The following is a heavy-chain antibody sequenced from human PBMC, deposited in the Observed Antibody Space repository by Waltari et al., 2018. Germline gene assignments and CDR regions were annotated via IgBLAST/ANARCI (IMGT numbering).Heavy chain of an antibody. V-gene: IGHV4-4*07. D-gene: IGHD3-10*01. CDR1: GGSISTYY. J-gene: IGHJ6*03. CDR2: IDSTGRT. CDR3: ARLPYNNIYFYYYMDV. Sequence: VQLQESGPGLVKPSETLSLTCTVSGGSISTYYWSWIRQPAGKGLEWLGRIDSTGRTNYNPSLKRRVTMSVDTSKNQFSLKLSSVTAADTAVYYCARLPYNNIYFYYYMDVWGKGTTVTVSS.